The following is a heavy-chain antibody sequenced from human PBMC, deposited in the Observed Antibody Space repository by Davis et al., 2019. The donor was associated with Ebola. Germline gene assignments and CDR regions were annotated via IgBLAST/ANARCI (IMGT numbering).Heavy chain of an antibody. CDR3: TTVGGYIYGQRDY. Sequence: GESLKISCAVSGFACSNAWMNWVRQAPGKGLEWVGRIKRKADGGTTDHAAPAKGRFTISREDSKNTLYLQMNSLKTEDTAVYYCTTVGGYIYGQRDYWGQGALVTVSS. D-gene: IGHD5-18*01. J-gene: IGHJ4*02. V-gene: IGHV3-15*07. CDR2: IKRKADGGTT. CDR1: GFACSNAW.